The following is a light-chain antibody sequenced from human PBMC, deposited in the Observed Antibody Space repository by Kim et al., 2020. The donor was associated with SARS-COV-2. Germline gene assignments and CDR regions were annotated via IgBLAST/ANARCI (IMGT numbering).Light chain of an antibody. CDR1: SSNIGAGYD. J-gene: IGLJ1*01. V-gene: IGLV1-40*01. CDR3: QSYDSSLSRYV. Sequence: QSVLTQPPSVSGAPGQRVTISCTGSSSNIGAGYDVHWYQQLPGTAPKLLIYGNSNRPSGVPDRFSGSKSGTSASLAITGLQAEDEADYYCQSYDSSLSRYVFGTGTKVTLL. CDR2: GNS.